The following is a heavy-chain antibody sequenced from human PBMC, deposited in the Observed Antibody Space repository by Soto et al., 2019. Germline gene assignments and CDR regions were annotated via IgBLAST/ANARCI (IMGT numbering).Heavy chain of an antibody. CDR3: AKGGDRILYYYYYMDV. CDR1: GFTFSSYA. V-gene: IGHV3-23*01. J-gene: IGHJ6*03. CDR2: ISGSGGST. Sequence: GGSLRLSCAASGFTFSSYAMSWVRQAPGKGLEWVSAISGSGGSTYHADSGKGRFTISRDNSKNTLYLQMNSLRAEDTAVYYCAKGGDRILYYYYYMDVWGKGTTVTVSS.